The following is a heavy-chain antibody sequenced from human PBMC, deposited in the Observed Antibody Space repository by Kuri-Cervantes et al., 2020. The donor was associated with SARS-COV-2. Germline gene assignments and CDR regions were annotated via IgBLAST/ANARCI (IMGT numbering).Heavy chain of an antibody. CDR1: GFTFSSYA. V-gene: IGHV3-23*01. CDR3: AKDWGYCSSTSCYDNWFDP. CDR2: ISGSGGST. D-gene: IGHD2-2*01. J-gene: IGHJ5*02. Sequence: GESLKISCAASGFTFSSYAMNWVRQAPGKGLEWVSAISGSGGSTYYADSVKGRFTISRDNSKNTLYLQMNSLRAEDTAVYYCAKDWGYCSSTSCYDNWFDPWGQGTLVTVSS.